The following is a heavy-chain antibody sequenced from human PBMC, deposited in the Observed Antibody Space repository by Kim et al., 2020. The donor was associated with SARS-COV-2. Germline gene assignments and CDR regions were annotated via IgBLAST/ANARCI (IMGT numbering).Heavy chain of an antibody. D-gene: IGHD6-19*01. CDR1: GFTFSSYG. Sequence: GGSLRLSCAASGFTFSSYGMHWVRQAPGKGLEWVAVISYDGSNKYYADSVKGRFTISRDNSKNTLYLQMNSLRAEDTAVYYCAKRGTSGYSSGWYHYWGQGTLVTVSS. CDR2: ISYDGSNK. V-gene: IGHV3-30*18. J-gene: IGHJ4*02. CDR3: AKRGTSGYSSGWYHY.